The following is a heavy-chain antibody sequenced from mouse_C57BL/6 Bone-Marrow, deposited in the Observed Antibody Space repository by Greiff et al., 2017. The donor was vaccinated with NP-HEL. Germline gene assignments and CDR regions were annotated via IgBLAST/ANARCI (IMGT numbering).Heavy chain of an antibody. J-gene: IGHJ4*01. CDR1: GYTFTSYW. CDR2: IDPSDSYT. CDR3: ARGGAHYYAMDY. V-gene: IGHV1-69*01. Sequence: QVHVKQPGAELVMPGASVKLSCKASGYTFTSYWMRWVKQRPGQGLEWIGEIDPSDSYTNYNQKFKGKSTLTVDKSSSTAYMQLSSLTSEDSSVYYCARGGAHYYAMDYWGQGTSVTVSS.